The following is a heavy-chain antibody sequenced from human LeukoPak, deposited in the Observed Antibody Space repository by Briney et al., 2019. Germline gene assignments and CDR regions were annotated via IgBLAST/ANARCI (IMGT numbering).Heavy chain of an antibody. J-gene: IGHJ4*02. CDR3: TTEYYYDSSGLFDY. CDR1: GFTFSSYG. Sequence: GGSLRLSCAASGFTFSSYGMHWLRQVPGKGLEWVAVISYDGSNKYYADSVKGRFTISRDDSKNTLYLQMNSLKTDDTAVYYCTTEYYYDSSGLFDYWGQGTLVTVSS. V-gene: IGHV3-30*03. D-gene: IGHD3-22*01. CDR2: ISYDGSNK.